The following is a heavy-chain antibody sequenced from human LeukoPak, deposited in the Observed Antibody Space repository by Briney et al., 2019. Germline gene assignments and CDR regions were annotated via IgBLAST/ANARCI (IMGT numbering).Heavy chain of an antibody. CDR1: GGTFSSYA. V-gene: IGHV1-24*01. D-gene: IGHD1-26*01. CDR2: FDPEDGET. Sequence: EASVKVSCKASGGTFSSYAISWVRQAPGKGLEWMGGFDPEDGETIYAQKFQGRVTMTEDTSTDTAYMELSSLRSEDTAVYYCATEDGGYYPVPDAFDIWGQGTMVTVSS. J-gene: IGHJ3*02. CDR3: ATEDGGYYPVPDAFDI.